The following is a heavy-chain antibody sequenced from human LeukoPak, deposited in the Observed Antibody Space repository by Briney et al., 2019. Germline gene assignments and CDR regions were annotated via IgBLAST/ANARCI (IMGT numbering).Heavy chain of an antibody. CDR3: AKDLVVVMLGWVFDY. D-gene: IGHD3-22*01. Sequence: GGSLRLSCTASGFSFRSYGMHWVRQTAGRGLEWLAFMRYDGKEEYYADSEKGRFTISRDNSKNTLYLHLNSLRAEDTAVYYCAKDLVVVMLGWVFDYWGQGTLVTVSS. CDR2: MRYDGKEE. V-gene: IGHV3-30*02. CDR1: GFSFRSYG. J-gene: IGHJ4*02.